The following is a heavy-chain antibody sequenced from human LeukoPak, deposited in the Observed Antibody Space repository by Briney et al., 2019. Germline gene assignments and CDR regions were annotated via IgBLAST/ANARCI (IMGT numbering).Heavy chain of an antibody. J-gene: IGHJ4*02. Sequence: ASETLSLTRTVSGGSISSYYWGWIRQPPGKGLEWIGSIYHSGSTYYNPSLKSRVTISVDTSKNQFSLKLSSVTAADTAVYYCATHQRQWLVLFDYWGQGTLVTVSS. D-gene: IGHD3-22*01. V-gene: IGHV4-38-2*02. CDR3: ATHQRQWLVLFDY. CDR2: IYHSGST. CDR1: GGSISSYY.